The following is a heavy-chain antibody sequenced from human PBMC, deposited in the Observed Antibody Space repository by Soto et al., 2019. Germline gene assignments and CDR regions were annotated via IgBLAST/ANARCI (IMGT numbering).Heavy chain of an antibody. CDR2: MYNTGTT. CDR1: GGSISRYY. Sequence: QVQLQESGPGVVKPSETLSLTCAVSGGSISRYYWSWIRQAAGKGLEWIGRMYNTGTTDYNPSLKSRLIMSIDTSKNQFSLKLSSVTAADTAVYYCAREAGYTGYEQGNPFDVWGQWTMVTVSS. V-gene: IGHV4-4*07. D-gene: IGHD5-12*01. J-gene: IGHJ3*01. CDR3: AREAGYTGYEQGNPFDV.